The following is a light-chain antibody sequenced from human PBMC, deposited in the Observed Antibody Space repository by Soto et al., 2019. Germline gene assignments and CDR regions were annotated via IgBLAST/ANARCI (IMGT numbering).Light chain of an antibody. CDR3: QQSLTTPRT. V-gene: IGKV1-39*01. CDR2: VAS. J-gene: IGKJ1*01. Sequence: DIQMTKSPSSLSASVGDRVTITCRASQTISHYLNWYQLKPGNAPKLLIYVASNLQSGVPSRFSGSGSGTDFTLTISSLQPEDFATYYCQQSLTTPRTFGLGTKVEV. CDR1: QTISHY.